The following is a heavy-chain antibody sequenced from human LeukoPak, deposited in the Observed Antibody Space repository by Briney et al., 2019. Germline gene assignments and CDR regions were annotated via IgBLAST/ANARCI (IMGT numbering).Heavy chain of an antibody. CDR3: AREMRGGGQQLVLAFDI. CDR1: GGSISSYY. CDR2: IYYSGST. Sequence: SETLSLTCTVSGGSISSYYWSWIRQPPGKGLEWIGYIYYSGSTNYNPSLKSRVTISVDTSKNQFSLKLSSVTAADTAVYYCAREMRGGGQQLVLAFDIWGQGTVVTVSS. J-gene: IGHJ3*02. V-gene: IGHV4-59*01. D-gene: IGHD6-13*01.